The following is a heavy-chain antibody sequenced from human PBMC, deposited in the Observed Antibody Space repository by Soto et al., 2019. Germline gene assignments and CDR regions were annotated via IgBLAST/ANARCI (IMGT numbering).Heavy chain of an antibody. V-gene: IGHV3-23*01. CDR3: AKTAGNSGWYYSAY. Sequence: GGSLRLSCAASGFTFSSYVMTWVRQAPGKGLEWVSAISGSGGSTDYADSVKGRFTISRDNSKNTLYLQMNSLRAEDTAVYYCAKTAGNSGWYYSAYWGQGALVTVSS. CDR1: GFTFSSYV. J-gene: IGHJ4*02. CDR2: ISGSGGST. D-gene: IGHD6-19*01.